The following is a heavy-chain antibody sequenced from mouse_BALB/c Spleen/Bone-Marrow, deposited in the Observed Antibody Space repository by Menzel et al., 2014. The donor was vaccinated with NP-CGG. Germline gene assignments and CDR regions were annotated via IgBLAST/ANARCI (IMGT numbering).Heavy chain of an antibody. CDR1: GHAFSSYW. D-gene: IGHD2-2*01. Sequence: QVQLQQSGAELVRPGSSVKISCKASGHAFSSYWMTWVKQRPGQGLEWIGQIYPGDGETNYNGKFKGNATLTADKSSSTAYMQLSGLTSEDSAVYFCAKVTTGFAYWGQGTLVTVSA. J-gene: IGHJ3*01. CDR3: AKVTTGFAY. CDR2: IYPGDGET. V-gene: IGHV1-80*01.